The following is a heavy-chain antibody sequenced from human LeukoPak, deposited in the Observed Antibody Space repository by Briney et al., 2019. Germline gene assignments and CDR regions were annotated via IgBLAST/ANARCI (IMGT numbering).Heavy chain of an antibody. J-gene: IGHJ5*02. CDR3: ARTTGTTNFDP. V-gene: IGHV4-59*08. CDR2: IYYSGST. CDR1: GGSISSYY. Sequence: SETLSLTCTVSGGSISSYYWSWIRQPPGKGLEWIGYIYYSGSTNYNPSLNSRVTISVDTSKNQCSLKLSSVTAADTAGYYCARTTGTTNFDPWGQGTLVTVSS. D-gene: IGHD1-7*01.